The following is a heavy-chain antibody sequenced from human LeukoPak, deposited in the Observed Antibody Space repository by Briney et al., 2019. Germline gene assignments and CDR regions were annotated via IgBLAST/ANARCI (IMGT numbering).Heavy chain of an antibody. D-gene: IGHD6-13*01. J-gene: IGHJ5*02. Sequence: PGGSLRLSCAASGFTVSSNYMSWVRQAPGKGLEWVSVIYRGGSTYYADSVKGRFTISRDNYKNTLYLQMNSLRAEDTAVYYCARGKQQLVLPDNWFDPWGQGTLVTVSS. V-gene: IGHV3-66*01. CDR3: ARGKQQLVLPDNWFDP. CDR1: GFTVSSNY. CDR2: IYRGGST.